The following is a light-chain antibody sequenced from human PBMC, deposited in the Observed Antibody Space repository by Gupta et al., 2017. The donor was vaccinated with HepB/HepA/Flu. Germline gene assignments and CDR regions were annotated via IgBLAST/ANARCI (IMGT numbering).Light chain of an antibody. CDR3: HQDTTSPWT. J-gene: IGKJ1*01. V-gene: IGKV3-20*01. CDR1: QSLSSSD. CDR2: AAS. Sequence: IVLTHSPVTLSLYPGVRATLSCRDSQSLSSSDLVWYQQKPGQAPRLLIYAASSRANGLPDRFGGSGYGTEFTLTISIRDPEDFAVYYCHQDTTSPWTFGQGTKVEIK.